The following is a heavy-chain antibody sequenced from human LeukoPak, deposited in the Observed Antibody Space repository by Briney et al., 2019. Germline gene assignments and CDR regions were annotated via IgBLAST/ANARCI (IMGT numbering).Heavy chain of an antibody. D-gene: IGHD3-22*01. V-gene: IGHV1-8*03. CDR3: ARVIVGSYAFDI. Sequence: ASVKVSCKASGYTFTSYDINWVRQATGQGLEWMGWMNPNSGNTGYAQKFQGRVTITRNTSISTAYMELSSLRPEDTAVYYCARVIVGSYAFDIWGQGTMVTVSS. CDR2: MNPNSGNT. CDR1: GYTFTSYD. J-gene: IGHJ3*02.